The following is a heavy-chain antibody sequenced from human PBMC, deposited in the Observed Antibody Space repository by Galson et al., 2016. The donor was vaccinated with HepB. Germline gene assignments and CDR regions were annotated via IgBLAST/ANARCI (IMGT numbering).Heavy chain of an antibody. CDR3: AGTTASNSVAGTDDY. J-gene: IGHJ4*02. Sequence: SVKVSCKASGGTFFNYAVSWVRQAPGQGLEWMGRIIPILGMTNYAQKFQGRVTVTADKSTTTAYMELTSLRSEDTAVYFCAGTTASNSVAGTDDYWGQGTLVTVSS. CDR1: GGTFFNYA. D-gene: IGHD6-19*01. CDR2: IIPILGMT. V-gene: IGHV1-69*04.